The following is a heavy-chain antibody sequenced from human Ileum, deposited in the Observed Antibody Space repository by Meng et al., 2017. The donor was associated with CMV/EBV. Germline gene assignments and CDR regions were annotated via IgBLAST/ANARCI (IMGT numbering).Heavy chain of an antibody. CDR3: VRDVGWCRFDS. CDR1: GFRFSDYE. D-gene: IGHD6-19*01. CDR2: IFSWGNPI. V-gene: IGHV3-48*03. J-gene: IGHJ4*02. Sequence: GGSLRLSCAASGFRFSDYEMNWVRQAPGKGLEWVSYIFSWGNPIFYRDSVKGRFTISRDNAKNSLYLQLNSLRVDDTAVYYCVRDVGWCRFDSWGQGAVVTVSS.